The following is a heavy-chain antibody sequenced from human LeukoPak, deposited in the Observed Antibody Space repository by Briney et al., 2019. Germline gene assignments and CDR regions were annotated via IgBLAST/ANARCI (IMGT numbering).Heavy chain of an antibody. V-gene: IGHV1-69*13. CDR2: IIPIFGTA. J-gene: IGHJ3*02. Sequence: PGASVKVSCKASGGTFSSYAISWVRQAPGQGLEWMGGIIPIFGTANYAQKFQGRVTITADESTSTAYMELSSLRSEDTAVYYCARDADGDGYNYNAFDIWGQGTLVTVSS. D-gene: IGHD5-24*01. CDR3: ARDADGDGYNYNAFDI. CDR1: GGTFSSYA.